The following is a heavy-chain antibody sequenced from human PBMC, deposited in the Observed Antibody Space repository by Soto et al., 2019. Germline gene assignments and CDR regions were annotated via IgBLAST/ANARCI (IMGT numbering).Heavy chain of an antibody. CDR2: IYYSGST. CDR1: GGSISSYY. V-gene: IGHV4-59*01. D-gene: IGHD5-12*01. CDR3: ARGISIVAHDY. J-gene: IGHJ4*02. Sequence: QVQLQESGPGLVKPSETLSLTCTVSGGSISSYYWSWIRQPPGKGLEWIGYIYYSGSTNYNPSLKSRATISVDTSKNQFSLKLSSVTAADTAVYYCARGISIVAHDYWGQGTLVTVSS.